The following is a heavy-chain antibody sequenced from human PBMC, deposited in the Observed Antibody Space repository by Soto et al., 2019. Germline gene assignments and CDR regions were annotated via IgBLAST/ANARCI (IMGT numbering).Heavy chain of an antibody. Sequence: ASVKVSCKASGYTFTSYYMHWVRQAPGQGLEWMGIINPSGGSTSYAQKFQGRVTMTRDTSTSTVYMELSSLRSEDTAVYYCARDLGYCSGGSFQYYYYCMDVWGQGTTVTVSS. V-gene: IGHV1-46*01. J-gene: IGHJ6*02. CDR3: ARDLGYCSGGSFQYYYYCMDV. CDR2: INPSGGST. CDR1: GYTFTSYY. D-gene: IGHD2-15*01.